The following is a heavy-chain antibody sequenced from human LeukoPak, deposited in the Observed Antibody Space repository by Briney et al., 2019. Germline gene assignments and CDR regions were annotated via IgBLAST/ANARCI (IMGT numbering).Heavy chain of an antibody. CDR3: GKDRSEPLPVVGATAHYVDY. Sequence: PGGSLRLPCAASGFTFTGYPMHWVRQPPGKGLEWVAFIRYDGSNKYYADSVKGRFTISRDNSKNTLYLQMNSLRAEDTAVYYCGKDRSEPLPVVGATAHYVDYWGQGTLVTVSS. D-gene: IGHD1-26*01. V-gene: IGHV3-30*02. CDR1: GFTFTGYP. CDR2: IRYDGSNK. J-gene: IGHJ4*02.